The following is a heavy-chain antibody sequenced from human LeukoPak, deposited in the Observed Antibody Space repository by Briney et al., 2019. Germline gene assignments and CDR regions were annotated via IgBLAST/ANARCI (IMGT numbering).Heavy chain of an antibody. J-gene: IGHJ4*02. D-gene: IGHD6-13*01. CDR3: ASDIAAASTFG. CDR2: ISAYNGNT. V-gene: IGHV1-18*01. Sequence: GASVKVSCKASGYTFTSYGISWVRQAPGQGLEWMGWISAYNGNTNYAQKLQGRVTMTTDTSTSTAYMELSRLRSDDTAVYYCASDIAAASTFGWGQGTLVTVSS. CDR1: GYTFTSYG.